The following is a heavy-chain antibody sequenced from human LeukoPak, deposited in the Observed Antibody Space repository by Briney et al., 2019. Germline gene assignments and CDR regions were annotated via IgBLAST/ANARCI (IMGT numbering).Heavy chain of an antibody. CDR1: GYTFTSYY. V-gene: IGHV1-46*03. D-gene: IGHD5-18*01. CDR3: ARGGNSYGRATYYYYYMDV. Sequence: ASVKVSCKASGYTFTSYYMHWVRQAPGQGLEWMGIINPSGGSTSYAKKFRGRVTMTRDTSTSTVYMELSSLRSEDTAVYYCARGGNSYGRATYYYYYMDVWGKGTTVTVSS. J-gene: IGHJ6*03. CDR2: INPSGGST.